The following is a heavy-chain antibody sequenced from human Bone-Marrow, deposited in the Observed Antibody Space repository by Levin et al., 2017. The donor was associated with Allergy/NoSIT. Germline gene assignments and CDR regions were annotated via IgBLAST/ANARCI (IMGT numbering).Heavy chain of an antibody. J-gene: IGHJ5*02. D-gene: IGHD1-1*01. Sequence: PGGSLRLSCAASGFTFSNYDMHWLRQGTGKVLEWVSAIDSTGNTYYSDSVRGRFTISRENARNSFYLQMNSLRVGDTAVYYCGRGVGDVENWNPHENWFVPWGQGTLVTVSS. V-gene: IGHV3-13*01. CDR2: IDSTGNT. CDR3: GRGVGDVENWNPHENWFVP. CDR1: GFTFSNYD.